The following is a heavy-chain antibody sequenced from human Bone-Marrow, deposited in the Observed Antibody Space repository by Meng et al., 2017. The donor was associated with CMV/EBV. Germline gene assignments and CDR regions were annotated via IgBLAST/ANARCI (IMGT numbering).Heavy chain of an antibody. CDR3: ARGPGNYDFWSGYYYYYYYGMDV. CDR2: VYFNANT. J-gene: IGHJ6*02. Sequence: SETLSLTCTVSGGSISSNDYYWGWIRQPPGRVLEWIWSVYFNANTYYSPSLKSRVTLSVVTSKNQLSLKMSSVTAADTAVYYCARGPGNYDFWSGYYYYYYYGMDVWGQGTTVTVSS. V-gene: IGHV4-39*07. CDR1: GGSISSNDYY. D-gene: IGHD3-3*01.